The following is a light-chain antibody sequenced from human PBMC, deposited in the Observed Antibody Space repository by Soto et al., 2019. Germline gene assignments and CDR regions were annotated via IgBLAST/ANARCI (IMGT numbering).Light chain of an antibody. CDR3: QQLNSYPIT. CDR1: QSISSW. J-gene: IGKJ5*01. Sequence: IQMTKSPAALAASVGDRVTITCRASQSISSWMAWYQQKPGKAPKLLIYTASYLESGVPSRFSGSGSGTDFTLTISSLQPEDFATYYCQQLNSYPITFGQGARLEI. CDR2: TAS. V-gene: IGKV1-5*03.